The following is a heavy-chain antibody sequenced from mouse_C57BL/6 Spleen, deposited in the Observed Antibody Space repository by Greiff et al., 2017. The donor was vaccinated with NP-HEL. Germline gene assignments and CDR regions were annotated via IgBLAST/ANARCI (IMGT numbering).Heavy chain of an antibody. D-gene: IGHD1-1*01. V-gene: IGHV1-15*01. CDR3: TRKGGGFLLRSFAY. CDR1: GYTFTDYE. Sequence: QVQLQQSGAELVRPGASVTLSCKASGYTFTDYEMHWVKQTPVHGLEWIGAIDPETGGTAYNQKFKGKAILTADKSSSTAYMELRSLTSEDSAVYYCTRKGGGFLLRSFAYWGQGTLVTVSA. J-gene: IGHJ3*01. CDR2: IDPETGGT.